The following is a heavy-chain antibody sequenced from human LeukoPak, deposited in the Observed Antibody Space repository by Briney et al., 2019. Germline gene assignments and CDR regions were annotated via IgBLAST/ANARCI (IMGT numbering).Heavy chain of an antibody. CDR2: ISGSGGST. CDR3: AKDSERWLQLSG. D-gene: IGHD5-24*01. Sequence: GGSLRLSCAASGFTFSSYAMSWVRQAPGKGLEWVSAISGSGGSTYYADSVKGRFTISRDNSKNTLYLQMNSLRAEDTAVDYCAKDSERWLQLSGWGQGTLVTVSS. CDR1: GFTFSSYA. V-gene: IGHV3-23*01. J-gene: IGHJ4*02.